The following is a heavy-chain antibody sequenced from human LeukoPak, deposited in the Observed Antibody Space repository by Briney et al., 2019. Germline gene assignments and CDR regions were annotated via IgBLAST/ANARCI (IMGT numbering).Heavy chain of an antibody. CDR1: GYTFTGYY. Sequence: ASVKVSCKTSGYTFTGYYIHWVRQAPGQGLEWMGWIDPNSGGSNSAQKFQGRVTMTSDTSISTAYMELSRLRSDDTAVYYCARDHLLFRQPPNWFDPWGQRTLVTVSS. J-gene: IGHJ5*02. CDR3: ARDHLLFRQPPNWFDP. V-gene: IGHV1-2*02. CDR2: IDPNSGGS. D-gene: IGHD1-14*01.